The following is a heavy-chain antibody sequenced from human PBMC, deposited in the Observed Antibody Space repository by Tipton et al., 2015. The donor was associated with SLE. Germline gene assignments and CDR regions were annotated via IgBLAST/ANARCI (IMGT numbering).Heavy chain of an antibody. D-gene: IGHD3-10*01. CDR2: IYYSGST. CDR3: ARGVWFGELQWYFDL. J-gene: IGHJ2*01. Sequence: PGLVKPSETLSLTCTVSGGSISSSSYYWGWIRQPPGKGLEWIGSIYYSGSTYYNPSLKSRVTISVDTSKNQFSLKLSSVTAADTAVYYCARGVWFGELQWYFDLWGRGTLVTVSS. CDR1: GGSISSSSYY. V-gene: IGHV4-39*07.